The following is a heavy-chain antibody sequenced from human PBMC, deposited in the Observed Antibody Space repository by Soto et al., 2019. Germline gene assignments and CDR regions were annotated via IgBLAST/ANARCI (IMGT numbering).Heavy chain of an antibody. CDR2: IYYSGST. V-gene: IGHV4-31*03. D-gene: IGHD2-2*01. CDR1: GGSISSGGYY. CDR3: ARSRYCSSTSCQTKLYFDY. Sequence: PSETLSLTCTVSGGSISSGGYYWSWIRQHPGKGLEWIGYIYYSGSTYYNPSLKSRVTISVDTSKNQFSLKLSSVTAADTAVYYCARSRYCSSTSCQTKLYFDYWGQGTLVTVSS. J-gene: IGHJ4*02.